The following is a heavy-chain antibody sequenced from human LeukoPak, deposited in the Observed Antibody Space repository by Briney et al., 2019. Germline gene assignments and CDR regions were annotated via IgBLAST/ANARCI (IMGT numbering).Heavy chain of an antibody. CDR3: AKGADYFDTSGPGY. V-gene: IGHV3-23*01. CDR2: ITGGRST. D-gene: IGHD3-22*01. J-gene: IGHJ4*02. CDR1: GFTFSNYA. Sequence: GGSLRLSCAASGFTFSNYAMSWVRQAPGKGLEWISGITGGRSTYYADSVKGRFTISRDNSKNTLYLQMNSLRAEDTAVYYCAKGADYFDTSGPGYWGQGTLVTVSS.